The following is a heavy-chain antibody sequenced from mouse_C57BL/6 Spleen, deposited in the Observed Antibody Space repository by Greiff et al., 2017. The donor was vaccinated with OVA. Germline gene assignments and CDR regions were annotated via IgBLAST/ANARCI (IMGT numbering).Heavy chain of an antibody. CDR1: GYTFTDYN. J-gene: IGHJ4*01. D-gene: IGHD1-2*01. Sequence: EVQLQQSGPELVKPGASVKIPCKASGYTFTDYNMDWVKQSHGKSLEWIGDINPNNGGTIYNQKFKGKATLTVDKSSSTAYMELRSLTSEDTAVYYCARSSTTAKYYAMDYWGQGTSVTVSS. V-gene: IGHV1-18*01. CDR3: ARSSTTAKYYAMDY. CDR2: INPNNGGT.